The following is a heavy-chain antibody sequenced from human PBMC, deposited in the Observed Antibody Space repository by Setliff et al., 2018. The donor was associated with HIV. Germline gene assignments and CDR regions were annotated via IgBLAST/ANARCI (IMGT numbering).Heavy chain of an antibody. Sequence: LSLTCGVSGYSISSDYCWGWIRQPPGKGLEWIGNMCHGGNNNYYNPSLKSRVTISVDTSKNQFSLSLNSVTAADTAVYFCARAPLSRLRSYYYYYGMDVWGQGTTVTVSS. CDR3: ARAPLSRLRSYYYYYGMDV. D-gene: IGHD4-17*01. CDR2: MCHGGNNN. V-gene: IGHV4-38-2*01. CDR1: GYSISSDYC. J-gene: IGHJ6*02.